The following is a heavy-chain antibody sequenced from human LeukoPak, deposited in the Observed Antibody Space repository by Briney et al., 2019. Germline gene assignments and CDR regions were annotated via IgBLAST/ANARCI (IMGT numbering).Heavy chain of an antibody. V-gene: IGHV1-69*01. D-gene: IGHD5-24*01. J-gene: IGHJ3*02. Sequence: SVKVSCKASGGTFSSYAISWVRRAPGQGHEWMGGIIPIFGTANYAQKFQGRVTITADESTSTAYMELSSLRSEDTAVYYCARARTTRDGYNYGAFDIWGQGTMVTVSS. CDR1: GGTFSSYA. CDR3: ARARTTRDGYNYGAFDI. CDR2: IIPIFGTA.